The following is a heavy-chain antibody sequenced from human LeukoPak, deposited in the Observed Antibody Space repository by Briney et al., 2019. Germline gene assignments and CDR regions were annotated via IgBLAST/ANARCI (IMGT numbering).Heavy chain of an antibody. J-gene: IGHJ4*02. CDR1: GFTFSNCA. Sequence: GGSLRLSCVASGFTFSNCAMNWVRQAPGKGLEWVSGVSGGGSSTYYADSVEGRFTISRDNSKNMLYLQMNSLRAEDTAVYYCAKDLYTSRYACCFDYWGQGTLVTVSS. CDR2: VSGGGSST. D-gene: IGHD6-13*01. CDR3: AKDLYTSRYACCFDY. V-gene: IGHV3-23*01.